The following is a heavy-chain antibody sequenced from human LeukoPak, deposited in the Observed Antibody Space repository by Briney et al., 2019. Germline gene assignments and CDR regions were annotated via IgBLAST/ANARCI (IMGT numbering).Heavy chain of an antibody. J-gene: IGHJ4*02. CDR1: GYTFTNYD. D-gene: IGHD7-27*01. V-gene: IGHV1-8*01. Sequence: ASVKVSCKTSGYTFTNYDINWVRQATGQGLEWLGWMSPNNGDTGYAQKFQGRVTMTRDTSSNTAYMELSGLTSEDTAVYYCARNPPRTGDFNSWGQGALVTVSS. CDR2: MSPNNGDT. CDR3: ARNPPRTGDFNS.